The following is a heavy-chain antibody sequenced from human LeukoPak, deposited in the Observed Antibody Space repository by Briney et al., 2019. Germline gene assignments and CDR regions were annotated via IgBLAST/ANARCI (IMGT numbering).Heavy chain of an antibody. CDR2: ISSSSSTI. CDR3: ARAFFGAFDI. CDR1: GFTFSSYS. V-gene: IGHV3-48*04. Sequence: GGPLRLSCAASGFTFSSYSMNWVRQAPGKGLEWVSYISSSSSTIYYADSVKGRFTISRDNAKNSLYLQMNSLRAEDTAVYYCARAFFGAFDIWGQGTMVTVSS. D-gene: IGHD3-16*01. J-gene: IGHJ3*02.